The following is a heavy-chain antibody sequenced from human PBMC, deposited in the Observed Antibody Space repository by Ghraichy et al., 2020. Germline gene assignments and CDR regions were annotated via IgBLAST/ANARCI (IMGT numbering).Heavy chain of an antibody. J-gene: IGHJ6*02. CDR1: GFTFSSYD. D-gene: IGHD3-10*01. V-gene: IGHV3-13*01. Sequence: GESLNISCAASGFTFSSYDMHWVRQATGKGLEWVSAIGTAGDTYYPGSVKGRFTISRENAKNSLYLQMNSLRAGDTAVYYCARGSAYWGYGSGSYYGMDVWGQGTTVTVSS. CDR2: IGTAGDT. CDR3: ARGSAYWGYGSGSYYGMDV.